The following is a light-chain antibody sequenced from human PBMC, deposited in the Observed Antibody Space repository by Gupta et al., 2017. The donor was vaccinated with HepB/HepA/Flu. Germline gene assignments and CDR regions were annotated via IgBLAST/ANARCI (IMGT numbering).Light chain of an antibody. J-gene: IGLJ2*01. Sequence: SYELTQPPSVSVSPGQTASITCSGDKLGDKYACCYQQKQGQSPVLVIYQDGKRPSGIPERFSGSNSGNTATLTISVTQTLDEADYYCQACDSSTAVFGGGTKLTVL. V-gene: IGLV3-1*01. CDR3: QACDSSTAV. CDR2: QDG. CDR1: KLGDKY.